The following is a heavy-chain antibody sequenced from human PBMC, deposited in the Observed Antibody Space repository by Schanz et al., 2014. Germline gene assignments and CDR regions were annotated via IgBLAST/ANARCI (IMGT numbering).Heavy chain of an antibody. CDR3: ARENLNWEAFDI. CDR1: GFTFSDYY. D-gene: IGHD7-27*01. CDR2: INGGGETT. V-gene: IGHV3-11*01. Sequence: QVQLVESGGGLIQPGGSLRLSCAASGFTFSDYYMTWIRQAPGKGLEWVSYINGGGETTYYADSVRGRFTISRDNAKNTLYLQMYSLRAEDTAVYYCARENLNWEAFDIWGQGTVVTVSS. J-gene: IGHJ3*02.